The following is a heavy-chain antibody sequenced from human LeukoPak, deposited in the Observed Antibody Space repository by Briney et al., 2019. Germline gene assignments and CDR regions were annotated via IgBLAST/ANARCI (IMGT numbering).Heavy chain of an antibody. V-gene: IGHV1-8*01. CDR3: ARGRRRSSSWSRAINYMDV. D-gene: IGHD6-13*01. CDR2: MNPNSGNT. J-gene: IGHJ6*03. CDR1: GYTFTSYD. Sequence: ASVKVSCKASGYTFTSYDINWVQQATGQGLEWMGWMNPNSGNTGYAQKVQGRVTMTRNTSISTAYMELSSLRSEDTAVYYCARGRRRSSSWSRAINYMDVWGKGTTVTVSS.